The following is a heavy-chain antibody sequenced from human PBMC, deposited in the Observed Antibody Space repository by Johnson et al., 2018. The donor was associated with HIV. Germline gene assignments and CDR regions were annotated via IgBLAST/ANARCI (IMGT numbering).Heavy chain of an antibody. CDR3: AREKIRAFDI. CDR2: ISYDGSNK. Sequence: QVQLVESGGGVVQPGRSLRLSCAASGFTFSGYAMHWVRQAPGMGLGWVALISYDGSNKYYADSVKGRFTISRDNSKNTLYLQMNSLRAEDTAVYYCAREKIRAFDIWGQGTMVTVSS. V-gene: IGHV3-30*04. J-gene: IGHJ3*02. CDR1: GFTFSGYA.